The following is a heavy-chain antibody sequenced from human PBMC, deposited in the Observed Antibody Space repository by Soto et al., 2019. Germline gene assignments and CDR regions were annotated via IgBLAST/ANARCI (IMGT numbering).Heavy chain of an antibody. CDR3: AKDKYGDYYFDY. Sequence: PGGSLRLSCAASGFTFDDYAMHWVRQAPGKGLEWVSGISWNSGSIGYADSVKGRFTISRDNAKNSLYLQMNSLRAEDTALYYCAKDKYGDYYFDYWGQGP. CDR1: GFTFDDYA. D-gene: IGHD4-17*01. V-gene: IGHV3-9*01. J-gene: IGHJ4*02. CDR2: ISWNSGSI.